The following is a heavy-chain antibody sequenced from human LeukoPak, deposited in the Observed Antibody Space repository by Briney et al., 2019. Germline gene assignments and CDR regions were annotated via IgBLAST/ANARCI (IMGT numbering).Heavy chain of an antibody. V-gene: IGHV7-4-1*02. J-gene: IGHJ4*02. Sequence: ASVKVSCKASGYPFSAHFLNWVRQAPGQGLEWMGWINTNTGNPTYAQGFTGRFVFSLDTSVSTAYLQISSLKAEDTAVYYCAIDYGDCFRKFDYRGQGTLVTVSS. CDR3: AIDYGDCFRKFDY. D-gene: IGHD4-17*01. CDR2: INTNTGNP. CDR1: GYPFSAHF.